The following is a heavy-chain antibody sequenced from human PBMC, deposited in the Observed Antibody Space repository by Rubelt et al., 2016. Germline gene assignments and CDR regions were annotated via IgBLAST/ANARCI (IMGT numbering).Heavy chain of an antibody. CDR2: INAGNGNT. CDR3: ARHAGDGGNSEDWFDP. D-gene: IGHD4-23*01. Sequence: YTFTSYAMHWVRQAPGQRLEWMGWINAGNGNTKYSQKFQGRVTITRDTSASTAYMELSSLRSEDTAVYYCARHAGDGGNSEDWFDPWGQGTLVTVSS. CDR1: YTFTSYA. J-gene: IGHJ5*02. V-gene: IGHV1-3*01.